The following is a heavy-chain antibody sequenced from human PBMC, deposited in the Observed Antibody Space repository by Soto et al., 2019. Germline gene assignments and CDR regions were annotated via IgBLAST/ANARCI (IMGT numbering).Heavy chain of an antibody. J-gene: IGHJ5*02. CDR3: ARHSAGSGSYALNWFDP. D-gene: IGHD3-10*01. CDR1: GGSISSGTYF. CDR2: MYYSGST. V-gene: IGHV4-39*01. Sequence: SETLSLTCSVSGGSISSGTYFWGWIRQPPGKGLEWIGSMYYSGSTFYNPSLKSRVTISVDTSKNHLSLKLSSLTAADTAVYYCARHSAGSGSYALNWFDPWGQGTLVTVSS.